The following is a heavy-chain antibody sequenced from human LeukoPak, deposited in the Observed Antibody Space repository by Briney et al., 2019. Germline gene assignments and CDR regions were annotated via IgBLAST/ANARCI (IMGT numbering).Heavy chain of an antibody. Sequence: PPGGSLRLSCAASGFTFSSYAMSWVRQAPGKGLEWVSAIGGSGGSTYHADSVKGRFTTSRDNSKNTLYLQMNSLRAEDTAVYYCAKIGSWYQLLRYFDYWGQGTLVTVSS. CDR3: AKIGSWYQLLRYFDY. CDR2: IGGSGGST. D-gene: IGHD2-2*01. V-gene: IGHV3-23*01. J-gene: IGHJ4*02. CDR1: GFTFSSYA.